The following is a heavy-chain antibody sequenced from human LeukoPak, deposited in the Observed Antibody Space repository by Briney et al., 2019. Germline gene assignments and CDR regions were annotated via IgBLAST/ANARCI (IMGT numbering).Heavy chain of an antibody. Sequence: GGSLRLSCAASAFSFRNYWMSWVRQAPGKGLEWVANINQDGSEKSYVDSVEGRFTISRDNAKKSLYLHVNSLRAEDTAVYYCARDIYGGHDYWGQGTLLTVSS. CDR3: ARDIYGGHDY. D-gene: IGHD2-21*01. CDR2: INQDGSEK. CDR1: AFSFRNYW. V-gene: IGHV3-7*04. J-gene: IGHJ4*02.